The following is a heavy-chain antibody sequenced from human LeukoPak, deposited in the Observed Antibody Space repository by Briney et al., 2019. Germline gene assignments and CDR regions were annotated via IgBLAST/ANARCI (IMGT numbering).Heavy chain of an antibody. Sequence: PGGSLRLSCAASEITFSTYNMNWVRQAPGKGLEWLSYIGSSYNIHYADSVKGRFTISRDNAKNALYLQMNSLGAEDTAIYYCARDRDWAFAYWGQGTLVTVSS. J-gene: IGHJ4*02. CDR1: EITFSTYN. CDR3: ARDRDWAFAY. V-gene: IGHV3-48*01. CDR2: IGSSYNI. D-gene: IGHD2-21*01.